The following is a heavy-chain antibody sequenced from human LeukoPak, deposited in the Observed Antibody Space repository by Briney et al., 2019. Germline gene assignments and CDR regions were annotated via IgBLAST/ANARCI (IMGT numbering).Heavy chain of an antibody. V-gene: IGHV1-24*01. CDR2: FDPEDGET. J-gene: IGHJ5*02. Sequence: ASVKVSCKVSGYTLTELSMHWVRQAPGKGLEWMGGFDPEDGETIYAQKFQGRVTMTGDTSTDTAYMELSSLRSEDTAVYYCATVRYCSSTSCYTGQGNWFDPWGQGTLVTVSS. D-gene: IGHD2-2*02. CDR1: GYTLTELS. CDR3: ATVRYCSSTSCYTGQGNWFDP.